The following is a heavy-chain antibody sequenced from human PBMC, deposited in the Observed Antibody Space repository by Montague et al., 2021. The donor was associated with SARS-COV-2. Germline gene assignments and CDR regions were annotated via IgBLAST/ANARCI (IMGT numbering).Heavy chain of an antibody. CDR2: VYHSGYT. Sequence: SETLSLTCSVSGFSISSGFYWAWIRQSPGKGPEWIGTVYHSGYTHYNPSLQGRVTVSIDTSKNQLSLTVTAVTAADTAVYFCARRGYTGSDYFDYWGQGTLVTVSS. D-gene: IGHD5-12*01. V-gene: IGHV4-38-2*01. CDR1: GFSISSGFY. J-gene: IGHJ4*02. CDR3: ARRGYTGSDYFDY.